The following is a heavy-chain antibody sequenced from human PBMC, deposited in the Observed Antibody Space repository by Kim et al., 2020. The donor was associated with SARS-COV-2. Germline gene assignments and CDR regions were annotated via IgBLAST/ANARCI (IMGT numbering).Heavy chain of an antibody. CDR3: AKSFSGSYFGYDY. CDR1: GFTFNTYG. D-gene: IGHD1-26*01. Sequence: GGSLTLSCAASGFTFNTYGMHWDRQAPGKGLEWVAVISYDGSNKYYADSVKGRFTISRDNSKNTLYLQMNSLRIEDTAVYYCAKSFSGSYFGYDYWGQGTLVTVSS. J-gene: IGHJ4*02. V-gene: IGHV3-30*18. CDR2: ISYDGSNK.